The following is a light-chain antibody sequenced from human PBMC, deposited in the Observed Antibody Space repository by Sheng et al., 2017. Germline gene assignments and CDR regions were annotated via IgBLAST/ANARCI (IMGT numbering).Light chain of an antibody. Sequence: IVLTQSPAALSLSPGERGTLSCRASQSVDSYLAWYQQKPGQPPRLLIYDASKRATGIPARFSGSGSGTDFTLTVSSLEPEDFAVYYCQQRSKWPGSFGQGTKLE. J-gene: IGKJ2*03. CDR1: QSVDSY. CDR3: QQRSKWPGS. CDR2: DAS. V-gene: IGKV3-11*01.